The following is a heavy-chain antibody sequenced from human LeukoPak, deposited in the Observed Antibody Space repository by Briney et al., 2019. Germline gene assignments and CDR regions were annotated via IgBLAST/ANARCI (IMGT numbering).Heavy chain of an antibody. CDR1: GGSISSYY. V-gene: IGHV4-59*01. D-gene: IGHD3-10*01. CDR2: IYYSGST. J-gene: IGHJ4*02. CDR3: ARGRDMVRGVIPHYFDD. Sequence: PSETLSLTCTVSGGSISSYYWSWLRQPPGKGLEWIGYIYYSGSTNYNPSLKSRVTISVDTSKNQFSLKLSSVTAADTAVYYCARGRDMVRGVIPHYFDDWGQGTLVTVAS.